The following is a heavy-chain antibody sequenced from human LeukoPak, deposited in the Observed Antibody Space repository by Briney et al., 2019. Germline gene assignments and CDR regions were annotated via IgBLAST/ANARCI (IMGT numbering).Heavy chain of an antibody. CDR1: GFTFSSYA. J-gene: IGHJ5*02. CDR2: ISGSGGST. Sequence: GGSLRLSCAASGFTFSSYAMSWVRQAPGKGLEWVSAISGSGGSTYYADSVKGRFTISRDNSKNTLYLQMNSLRAEDTAVYYCAKDQKKQWLVRYTWFDPWGQGTLVTVSS. V-gene: IGHV3-23*01. CDR3: AKDQKKQWLVRYTWFDP. D-gene: IGHD6-19*01.